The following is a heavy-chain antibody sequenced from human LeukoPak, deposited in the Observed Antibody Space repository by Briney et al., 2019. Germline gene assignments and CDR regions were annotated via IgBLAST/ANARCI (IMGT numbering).Heavy chain of an antibody. CDR2: ISGSGETT. V-gene: IGHV3-23*01. J-gene: IGHJ5*02. D-gene: IGHD2-21*02. CDR3: VKEKADLMVTTKQAFDP. CDR1: GFTFSTYA. Sequence: PGGSLRLSCAASGFTFSTYAMDWFRQASGKGLEWVASISGSGETTYYADSVKGRFTISRDNSMNTLYLQMNSLRAEDTAIYYCVKEKADLMVTTKQAFDPWGQGTLVTVSS.